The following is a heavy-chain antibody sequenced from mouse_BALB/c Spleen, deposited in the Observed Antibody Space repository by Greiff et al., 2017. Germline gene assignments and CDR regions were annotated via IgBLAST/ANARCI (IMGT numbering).Heavy chain of an antibody. Sequence: EVKLEESGPGLVKPSQSLSLTCTVTGYSITSDYAWNWIRQFPGNKLEWMGYISYSGSTSYNPSLKSRISITRDTSKNQFFLQLNSVTTEDTATYYCARGMITTPAWFAYWGQGTLVTVSA. CDR2: ISYSGST. CDR3: ARGMITTPAWFAY. D-gene: IGHD2-4*01. CDR1: GYSITSDYA. V-gene: IGHV3-2*02. J-gene: IGHJ3*01.